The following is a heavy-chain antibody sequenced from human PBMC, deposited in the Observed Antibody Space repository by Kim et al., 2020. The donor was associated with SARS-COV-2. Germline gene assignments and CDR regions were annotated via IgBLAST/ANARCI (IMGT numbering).Heavy chain of an antibody. Sequence: SVKVSCKASGGTFSSYAISWVRQAPGQGLEWMGGIIPIFGTANYAQKFQGRVTITADESTSTAYMELSSLRSEDTAVYYCARGMGALRYFDCPYYWGQGTLVTVSS. J-gene: IGHJ4*02. CDR1: GGTFSSYA. CDR2: IIPIFGTA. CDR3: ARGMGALRYFDCPYY. V-gene: IGHV1-69*13. D-gene: IGHD3-9*01.